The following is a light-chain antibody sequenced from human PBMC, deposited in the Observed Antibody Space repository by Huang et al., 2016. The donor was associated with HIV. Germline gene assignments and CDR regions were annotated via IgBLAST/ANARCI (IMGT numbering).Light chain of an antibody. CDR3: QQYNNWPRT. CDR1: QYVSSN. V-gene: IGKV3-15*01. CDR2: GAS. Sequence: ERVMTQSPATLSVSLGETATLSCRASQYVSSNLAWYQQKPGQAPRLLIYGASTRVTDIPARCSGSGSGIEFTLTISTLQSEDSAVYYCQQYNNWPRTFGQGTKLEIK. J-gene: IGKJ2*01.